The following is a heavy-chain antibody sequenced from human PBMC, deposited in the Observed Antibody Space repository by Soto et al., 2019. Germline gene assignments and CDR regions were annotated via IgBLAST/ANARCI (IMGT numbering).Heavy chain of an antibody. CDR1: GFTFGNYG. V-gene: IGHV3-23*01. J-gene: IGHJ4*02. D-gene: IGHD3-3*01. Sequence: GGSLRLSCETSGFTFGNYGMGWVRQAPGKGLYWVSGNSSSSRRTYYADSVRGRFTISRDNSKNTLYLQMDTLRADDTAVYYCARVARSGVVMDYFEYWGQGSLVTVCS. CDR3: ARVARSGVVMDYFEY. CDR2: NSSSSRRT.